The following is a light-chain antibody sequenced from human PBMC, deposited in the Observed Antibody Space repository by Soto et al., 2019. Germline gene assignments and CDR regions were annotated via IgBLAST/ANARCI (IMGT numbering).Light chain of an antibody. CDR3: SSYTSSSTYV. Sequence: SCTGTSSDVGGYNYVSWYQQHPGKAPKLMIFDVSNRPSGVSNRFSGSKSGNTASLTISGLQAEDEADYYCSSYTSSSTYVFGTGTKVTVL. CDR1: SSDVGGYNY. CDR2: DVS. J-gene: IGLJ1*01. V-gene: IGLV2-14*03.